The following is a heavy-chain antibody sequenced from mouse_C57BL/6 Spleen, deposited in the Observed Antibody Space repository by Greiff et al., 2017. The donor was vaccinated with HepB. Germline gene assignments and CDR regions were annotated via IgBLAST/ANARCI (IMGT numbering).Heavy chain of an antibody. D-gene: IGHD1-1*01. CDR3: TSYGSYYLFAY. CDR1: GFTFSDAW. CDR2: IRNKANNHAT. Sequence: EVQLQQSGGGLVQPGGSMKLSCAASGFTFSDAWMDWVRQSPEKGLEWVAEIRNKANNHATYYAESVKGRFTISRDDSKSSVYLQMNSLRAEDTGIYYCTSYGSYYLFAYWGQGTLVTVSA. V-gene: IGHV6-6*01. J-gene: IGHJ3*01.